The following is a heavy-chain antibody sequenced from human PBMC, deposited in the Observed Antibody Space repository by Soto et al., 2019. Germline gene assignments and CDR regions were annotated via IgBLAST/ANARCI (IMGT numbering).Heavy chain of an antibody. CDR3: AGCPRYWSFAL. CDR2: FSYSGSL. D-gene: IGHD1-20*01. V-gene: IGHV4-34*01. Sequence: GELQHWGTGLLKPSETLSLNCSVYGGSSRAYHWSWIRQSPGEGLEWIGEFSYSGSLNYNPSLRGRVAVSLDPSTNHFSLTMSSVTAAYTAVYFCAGCPRYWSFALWGRGTLVTVS. CDR1: GGSSRAYH. J-gene: IGHJ2*01.